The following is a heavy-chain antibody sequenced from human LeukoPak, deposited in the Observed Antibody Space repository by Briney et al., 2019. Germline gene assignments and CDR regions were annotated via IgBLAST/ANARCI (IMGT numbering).Heavy chain of an antibody. Sequence: PGGSLRLSCAASGFTFTLYAMSWVRQAPGKGLEWVSAIGGSGGTTYHADSVKGRFTISRDNSKNTLYLQMNSLRAEDTAVYYCAKGSRQDYDISGYFYWGQGTLVTVSS. CDR2: IGGSGGTT. D-gene: IGHD3-22*01. CDR1: GFTFTLYA. V-gene: IGHV3-23*01. CDR3: AKGSRQDYDISGYFY. J-gene: IGHJ4*02.